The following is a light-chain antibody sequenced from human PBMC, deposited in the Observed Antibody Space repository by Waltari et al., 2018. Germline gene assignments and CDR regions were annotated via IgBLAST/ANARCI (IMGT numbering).Light chain of an antibody. CDR2: AAS. Sequence: IQMIQSPSSLSASVGDRVIINCLASQSISSYLNWYQQKPGKAPKLLIYAASSLQSGVPSRFSGSGSGTDFTLTISSLQPEDFATYYCQQSYSTPPKWTFGQGTKVEIK. J-gene: IGKJ1*01. CDR1: QSISSY. CDR3: QQSYSTPPKWT. V-gene: IGKV1-39*01.